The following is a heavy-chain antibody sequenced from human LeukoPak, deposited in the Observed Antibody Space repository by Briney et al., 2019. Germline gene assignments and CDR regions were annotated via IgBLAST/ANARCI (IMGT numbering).Heavy chain of an antibody. CDR2: INPSGGST. V-gene: IGHV1-46*01. CDR1: GYTFTSYY. D-gene: IGHD4-17*01. Sequence: ASVKVSCKASGYTFTSYYMHWVRQAPGQGLEWMGIINPSGGSTSYAQKFQGRVTMTRDTSTSTVYMELSSLRSEDTAVYYCARESTDYGDYSGNWYFDLWGRGTLVTVSS. CDR3: ARESTDYGDYSGNWYFDL. J-gene: IGHJ2*01.